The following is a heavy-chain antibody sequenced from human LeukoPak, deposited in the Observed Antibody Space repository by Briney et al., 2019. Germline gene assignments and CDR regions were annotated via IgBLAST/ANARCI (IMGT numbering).Heavy chain of an antibody. CDR3: ATGYYGDRFDY. D-gene: IGHD4-17*01. J-gene: IGHJ4*02. V-gene: IGHV1-69*04. CDR1: GGTFSTYA. Sequence: ASVKVSCKASGGTFSTYAISWVRQAPGQGLEWMGRIIPIFDISNYAQKFQGRVTITADKSASTAYMELSSLRSEDTAVYYCATGYYGDRFDYWGQGTLVTVSS. CDR2: IIPIFDIS.